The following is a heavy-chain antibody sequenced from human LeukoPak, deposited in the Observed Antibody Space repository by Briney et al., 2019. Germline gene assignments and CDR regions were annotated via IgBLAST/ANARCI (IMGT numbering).Heavy chain of an antibody. CDR3: ARDRVDLHSSGWRRGWFDP. CDR1: GYTFTSYA. D-gene: IGHD6-19*01. V-gene: IGHV1-3*01. CDR2: INAGNGNT. Sequence: ASVTVSCKASGYTFTSYAMHWVRQAPGQRLEWMGWINAGNGNTKYSQKFQGRVTITRDTSASTAYMELSSLRSEDTAVYYCARDRVDLHSSGWRRGWFDPWGQGTLVTVSS. J-gene: IGHJ5*02.